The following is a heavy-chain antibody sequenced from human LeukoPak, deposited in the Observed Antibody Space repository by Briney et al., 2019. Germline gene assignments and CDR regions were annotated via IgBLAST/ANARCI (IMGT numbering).Heavy chain of an antibody. J-gene: IGHJ4*02. D-gene: IGHD3-22*01. Sequence: GGSLRLSCAASGFTFRSNAMSWVCQAPGKGLEWVSGISGSGGSRYYADSVKGRFTISRDNSKNTLYLQMNSLRAEDTAVYYCAKSGSGYPNYSDYWGQGTLVTVSS. CDR2: ISGSGGSR. V-gene: IGHV3-23*01. CDR3: AKSGSGYPNYSDY. CDR1: GFTFRSNA.